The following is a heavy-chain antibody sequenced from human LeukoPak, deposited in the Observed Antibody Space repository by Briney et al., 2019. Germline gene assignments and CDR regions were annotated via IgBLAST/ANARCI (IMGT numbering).Heavy chain of an antibody. D-gene: IGHD2-15*01. V-gene: IGHV3-72*01. Sequence: GGSLRLSCVASGFTVSDHYLDWVRQAPGKGLEWVGLIRKKSDSYTTDYAASVKGRFTIPRDDSTNSVYLQMSSLKSEDTAVYYCADIGSGGSNTRWGEGTVVTVST. J-gene: IGHJ1*01. CDR1: GFTVSDHY. CDR3: ADIGSGGSNTR. CDR2: IRKKSDSYTT.